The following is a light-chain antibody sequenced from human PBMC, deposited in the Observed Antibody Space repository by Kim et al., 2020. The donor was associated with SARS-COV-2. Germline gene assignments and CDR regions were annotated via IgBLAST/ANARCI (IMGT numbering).Light chain of an antibody. CDR1: HSIAND. J-gene: IGKJ1*01. V-gene: IGKV1-39*01. Sequence: GDRVTITCRSSHSIANDLNWYQQKPGKAPNLLIYDASTLQSGVPSRFSGSGSGTDFTLTISSLQPEDFATYFCQQSYSTPRTFGQGTKVDIK. CDR3: QQSYSTPRT. CDR2: DAS.